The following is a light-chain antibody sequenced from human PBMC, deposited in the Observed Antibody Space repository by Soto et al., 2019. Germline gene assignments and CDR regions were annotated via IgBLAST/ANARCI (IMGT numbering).Light chain of an antibody. CDR2: KAS. Sequence: DIQMTQSPSTLSASVGDRVTITCRASQSITDWLAWYQQNPGKAPTFLIYKASNLEGGVPSRFSGSGSGTEFTLSISSVQPDDFATYYCQYWDDYSWTFGQGTKVELK. V-gene: IGKV1-5*03. CDR1: QSITDW. J-gene: IGKJ1*01. CDR3: QYWDDYSWT.